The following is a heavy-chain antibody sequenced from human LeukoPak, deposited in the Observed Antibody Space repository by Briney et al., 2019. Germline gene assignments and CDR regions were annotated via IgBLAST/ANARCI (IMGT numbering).Heavy chain of an antibody. V-gene: IGHV3-9*01. CDR1: GFTFDDYA. CDR3: AKDISGTSGSLFDY. Sequence: GGSLRLSCAASGFTFDDYALHWVRQAPGKGLEWVSGVSWNSGRVGYADSVKGRFTISRDNAKNSLYLQMNSLRAEDTALYYCAKDISGTSGSLFDYWGQGTLVTVSS. J-gene: IGHJ4*02. CDR2: VSWNSGRV.